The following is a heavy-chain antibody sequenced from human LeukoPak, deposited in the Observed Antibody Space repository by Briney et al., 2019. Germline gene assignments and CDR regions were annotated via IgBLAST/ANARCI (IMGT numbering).Heavy chain of an antibody. D-gene: IGHD2-2*01. V-gene: IGHV4-30-4*08. Sequence: SETLSLTCTVSGGSISSGDSYWSWIRQPPGKGLEWIGYIYYTGSTYYNPSLKSRVTISVDTSKSQFSLKLSSVTAADTAVYYCARGPYQLLSPFDYWGQGTLVTVSS. CDR1: GGSISSGDSY. CDR2: IYYTGST. J-gene: IGHJ4*02. CDR3: ARGPYQLLSPFDY.